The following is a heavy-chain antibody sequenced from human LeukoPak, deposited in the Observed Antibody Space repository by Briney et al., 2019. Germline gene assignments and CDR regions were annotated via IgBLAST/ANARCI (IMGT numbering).Heavy chain of an antibody. D-gene: IGHD6-6*01. CDR3: AREEYSSSSDVFDY. Sequence: SETLSLTCTVSGGSISSYYWSWIRQPAGKGLEWIGRIYTSGSTNYNPSLKSRVTMSVDTSKNQFSLKLSSVTAADTAVYYCAREEYSSSSDVFDYWGQGTLVTVSS. CDR1: GGSISSYY. CDR2: IYTSGST. V-gene: IGHV4-4*07. J-gene: IGHJ4*02.